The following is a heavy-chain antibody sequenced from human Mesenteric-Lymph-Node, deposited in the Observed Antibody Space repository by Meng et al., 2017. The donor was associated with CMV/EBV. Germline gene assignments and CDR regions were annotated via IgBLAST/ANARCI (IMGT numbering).Heavy chain of an antibody. J-gene: IGHJ4*02. D-gene: IGHD1-26*01. CDR1: EYTFTDYY. Sequence: AEYTFTDYYMQWVRQAPGQGLEWMGWINPQTGDTNYAPKFQGRVTMTRDMSINTVYMVVTRLRSDDTAVYYCAKDAGSFLDYYFDYWGQGTLVTVSS. V-gene: IGHV1-2*02. CDR2: INPQTGDT. CDR3: AKDAGSFLDYYFDY.